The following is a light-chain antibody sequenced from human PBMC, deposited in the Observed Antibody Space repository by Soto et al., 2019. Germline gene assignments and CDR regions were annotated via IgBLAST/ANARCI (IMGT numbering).Light chain of an antibody. CDR3: HHYDSSRPT. Sequence: DIVLTQSPGTLSVSPGEGATLSCSASQSVSTSYLHWYQQRPGQAPRLLIYGTSTRAAHIPDRFSGSGSGADFTLTIRRLEPEDFAVYYCHHYDSSRPTFGQGTRLQIK. J-gene: IGKJ2*01. V-gene: IGKV3-20*01. CDR2: GTS. CDR1: QSVSTSY.